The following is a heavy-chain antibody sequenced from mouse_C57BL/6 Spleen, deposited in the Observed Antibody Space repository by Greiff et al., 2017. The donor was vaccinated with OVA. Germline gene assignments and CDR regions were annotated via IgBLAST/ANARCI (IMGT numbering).Heavy chain of an antibody. CDR2: IWTGGGT. V-gene: IGHV2-9-1*01. CDR3: ARNLVTTGPYFDY. Sequence: QVQLQQSGPGLVAPSQSLSITCTVSGFSLTSYAISWVRQPPGKGLEWLGVIWTGGGTNYNSALNSRLSISKDNSKSQVVLKTNRLQTEDTARYYCARNLVTTGPYFDYWGQGTTLTVSS. CDR1: GFSLTSYA. D-gene: IGHD2-2*01. J-gene: IGHJ2*01.